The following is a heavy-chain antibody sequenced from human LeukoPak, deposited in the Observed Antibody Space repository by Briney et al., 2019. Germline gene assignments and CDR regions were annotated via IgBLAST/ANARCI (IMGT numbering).Heavy chain of an antibody. D-gene: IGHD3-22*01. Sequence: PGGSLRLSCAASGFTFSRHWMTWVRQAPGKGLEWVANIKQDGSEKYYVDSVKGRFTISRDNAKNSLYLQMNSLRAEDTAVYYCAKDGYYDSSAYYYVRYFDLWGRGTLVTVSS. CDR1: GFTFSRHW. J-gene: IGHJ2*01. CDR2: IKQDGSEK. CDR3: AKDGYYDSSAYYYVRYFDL. V-gene: IGHV3-7*03.